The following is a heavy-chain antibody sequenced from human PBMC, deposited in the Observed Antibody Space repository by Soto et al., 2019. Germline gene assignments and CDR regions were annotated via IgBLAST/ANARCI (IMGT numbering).Heavy chain of an antibody. CDR3: ARSGIAVAGTPSPHYYYYYMDV. CDR2: INPSGGST. Sequence: GASVKVSCTASGYTFTIYYMHWVRQAPGQGLEWMGIINPSGGSTSYAQKFQGRVTMTRDTSTSTVYMELSSLRSEDTAVYYCARSGIAVAGTPSPHYYYYYMDVWGKGTTVTVSS. CDR1: GYTFTIYY. J-gene: IGHJ6*03. D-gene: IGHD6-19*01. V-gene: IGHV1-46*03.